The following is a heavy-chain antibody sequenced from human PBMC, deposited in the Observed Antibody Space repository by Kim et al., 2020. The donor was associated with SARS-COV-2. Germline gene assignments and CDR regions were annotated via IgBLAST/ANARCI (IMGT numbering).Heavy chain of an antibody. CDR2: IYYSGST. D-gene: IGHD5-12*01. J-gene: IGHJ6*02. Sequence: SETLSRTCTVSGGSISSYYWSWIRQPPGKGLEWIGYIYYSGSTNYNPSLKSRVTISVDTSKNQFSLKLSSVTAADTAVYYCARLRGYSGYGAANYYYYGMDVWGQGTTVTVSS. CDR3: ARLRGYSGYGAANYYYYGMDV. CDR1: GGSISSYY. V-gene: IGHV4-59*13.